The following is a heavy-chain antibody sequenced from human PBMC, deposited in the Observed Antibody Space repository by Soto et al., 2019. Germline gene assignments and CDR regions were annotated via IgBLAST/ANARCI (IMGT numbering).Heavy chain of an antibody. CDR1: GFTISGSA. Sequence: EVRLVESGGGLVQPGGSLKLSCAASGFTISGSAVHWVRQASGKGLEWVGRIRSKGNTYATAYAASVKGRFTISRDDSKNTAYLQMNSLKSEDTAVYYCTGSRDDYKWGFDYWGQGTLVTVSS. D-gene: IGHD4-4*01. V-gene: IGHV3-73*02. CDR3: TGSRDDYKWGFDY. J-gene: IGHJ4*02. CDR2: IRSKGNTYAT.